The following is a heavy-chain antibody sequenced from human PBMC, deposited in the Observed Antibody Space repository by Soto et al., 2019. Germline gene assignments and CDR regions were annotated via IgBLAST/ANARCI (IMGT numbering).Heavy chain of an antibody. Sequence: EVQLVQSGAEVKKPGESLRISCKGSGYSFTSYWISWVRQMPGKGLEWMGSIDPSDSYTNYSPSFQGHVTISADKSISRGNLQGSGMEASDTARYDCARDRKIVGATSTDGFDYWGQGTLVTVSS. CDR1: GYSFTSYW. J-gene: IGHJ4*02. CDR2: IDPSDSYT. CDR3: ARDRKIVGATSTDGFDY. D-gene: IGHD1-26*01. V-gene: IGHV5-10-1*03.